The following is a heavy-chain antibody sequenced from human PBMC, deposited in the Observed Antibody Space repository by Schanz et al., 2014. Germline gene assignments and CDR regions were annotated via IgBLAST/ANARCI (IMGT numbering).Heavy chain of an antibody. CDR3: VRLDVHDY. CDR1: GFTFRSYA. D-gene: IGHD3-16*01. CDR2: VSASGGGP. Sequence: EVQLLESGGGLVQPGGSLRLSCIGSGFTFRSYALGWVRQAPGKGLEWVSLVSASGGGPFYADSVKGRFTISRDNPKKTLYLQMNSLRAEDTAVYYCVRLDVHDYWGQGTLVTVSS. V-gene: IGHV3-23*01. J-gene: IGHJ4*02.